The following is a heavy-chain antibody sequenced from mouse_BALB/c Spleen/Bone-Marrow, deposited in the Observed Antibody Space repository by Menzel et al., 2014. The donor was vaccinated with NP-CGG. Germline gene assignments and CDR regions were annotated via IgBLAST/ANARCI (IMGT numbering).Heavy chain of an antibody. CDR3: ARDGNGFAY. CDR2: IDPSDSYT. Sequence: VQLQESGAELVKPGASVKLSCKASGYTFTSYWMHWVKQRPGQGLEWIGEIDPSDSYTNYNQKFKGKATLTVDKSSSTAYMELLSLTSEDSAVYYCARDGNGFAYWGQGTLVTVSA. J-gene: IGHJ3*01. D-gene: IGHD2-1*01. V-gene: IGHV1-69*02. CDR1: GYTFTSYW.